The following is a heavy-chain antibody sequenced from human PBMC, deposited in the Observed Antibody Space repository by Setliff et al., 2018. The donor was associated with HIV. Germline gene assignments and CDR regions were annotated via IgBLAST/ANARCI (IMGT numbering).Heavy chain of an antibody. CDR1: GYTFTSYD. J-gene: IGHJ3*02. V-gene: IGHV1-8*03. CDR2: MNPNSGNT. D-gene: IGHD3-10*01. CDR3: ARDPAKYGSGVGAFDI. Sequence: ASVKVSCKASGYTFTSYDINWVRQATGQGLEWMGWMNPNSGNTGYAQKFQGRVTITRDSAASTAYLELGSLRSEDTAVDYCARDPAKYGSGVGAFDIWGQGTMVTVSS.